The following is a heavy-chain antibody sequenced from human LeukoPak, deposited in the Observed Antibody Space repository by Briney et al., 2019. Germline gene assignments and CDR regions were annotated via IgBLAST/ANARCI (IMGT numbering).Heavy chain of an antibody. J-gene: IGHJ4*02. CDR2: MNPNSGNT. V-gene: IGHV1-8*03. D-gene: IGHD3-22*01. CDR3: ARASDSSGSDFDY. CDR1: GYTFTSYD. Sequence: ASVKVSCKASGYTFTSYDINWVRQATGQGLEWMGWMNPNSGNTGYAQKFQGRVTITRNTSISTAYMELSSLRSEDTAVYYCARASDSSGSDFDYWGQGTLVTVSS.